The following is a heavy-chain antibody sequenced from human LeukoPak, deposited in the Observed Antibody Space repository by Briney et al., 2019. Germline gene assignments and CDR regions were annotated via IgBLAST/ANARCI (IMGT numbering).Heavy chain of an antibody. CDR3: ARDGVTHLYYYGSGSYGATGDRNWFDP. J-gene: IGHJ5*02. D-gene: IGHD3-10*01. CDR1: GGTFSSYA. Sequence: SVKVSCKASGGTFSSYAISWVRQAPGQGLEWMGGIIPIFGTANYAQKFQGRVTITADESTSTAYMELSSLRSEDTAVYYCARDGVTHLYYYGSGSYGATGDRNWFDPWGQGTLVTVSS. V-gene: IGHV1-69*13. CDR2: IIPIFGTA.